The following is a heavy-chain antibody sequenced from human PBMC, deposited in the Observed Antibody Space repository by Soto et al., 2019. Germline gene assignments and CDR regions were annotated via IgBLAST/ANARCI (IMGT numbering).Heavy chain of an antibody. V-gene: IGHV3-11*01. Sequence: PGRSLRLSCAVSGFSLSDYYISWIRQAPGKGLEWVSYISSSGSTIYYADSVKGRFTISRDNAKNSLYLQMNSLRAEDTAVYYCATPIEAYGKVVWGPGSPATVPS. CDR2: ISSSGSTI. D-gene: IGHD2-15*01. CDR3: ATPIEAYGKVV. J-gene: IGHJ6*02. CDR1: GFSLSDYY.